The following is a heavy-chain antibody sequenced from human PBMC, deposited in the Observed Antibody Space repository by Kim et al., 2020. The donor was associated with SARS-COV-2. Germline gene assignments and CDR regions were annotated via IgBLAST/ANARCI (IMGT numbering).Heavy chain of an antibody. V-gene: IGHV5-51*01. J-gene: IGHJ4*02. CDR1: GYSFTNYW. CDR2: IYPGDSDI. Sequence: GEYLKISCKGSGYSFTNYWIGWVRQMPGKGLEWMGIIYPGDSDIRYSPSFQGQVTISADKSISTAYLQWSSLKASDTAIYYCARHWRYSSSSPHFDYWGQGTLVTVSS. D-gene: IGHD6-6*01. CDR3: ARHWRYSSSSPHFDY.